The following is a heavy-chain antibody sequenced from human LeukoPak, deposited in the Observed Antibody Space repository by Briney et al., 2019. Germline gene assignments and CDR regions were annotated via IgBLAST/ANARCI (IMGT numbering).Heavy chain of an antibody. J-gene: IGHJ4*02. V-gene: IGHV3-66*01. CDR1: GFTVSSNY. Sequence: GGSLRLSCAASGFTVSSNYMSWVRQAPGKGLEWVSVIYSCGSTHYADSVKGRFNISRDTSDNTLNLQMNDLGAEDSAVYYCAAKGNGYTGIYVFAHWGQGTLVTVSA. CDR2: IYSCGST. D-gene: IGHD1-26*01. CDR3: AAKGNGYTGIYVFAH.